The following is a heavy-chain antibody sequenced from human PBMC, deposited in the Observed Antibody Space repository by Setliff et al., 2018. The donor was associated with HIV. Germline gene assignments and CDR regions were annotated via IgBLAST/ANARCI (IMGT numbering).Heavy chain of an antibody. D-gene: IGHD5-12*01. V-gene: IGHV4-4*07. J-gene: IGHJ4*02. CDR1: GGSISNFY. CDR2: IYSTGDT. CDR3: ARLGDSGYDFRGYFDY. Sequence: SETLSLTCSVSGGSISNFYWSWIRQPPGKGLEWVGHIYSTGDTNYNPSLKSRVTLSADTSKNQLSLSLTSVTAADTALYFCARLGDSGYDFRGYFDYWGQGKLVTVSS.